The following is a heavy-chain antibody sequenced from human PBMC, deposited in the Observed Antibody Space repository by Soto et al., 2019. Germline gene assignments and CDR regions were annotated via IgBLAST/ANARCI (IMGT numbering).Heavy chain of an antibody. CDR1: GFTFSSYA. V-gene: IGHV3-23*01. Sequence: GGSLRLSCAASGFTFSSYAMSWVRQAPGKGLEWVSAISGSGGSTYYADSVKGRFTISRDNSKNTLYLQMNSLRAEDTAVYYCAKDIGSYYYYYMDVWGKGTTVTVS. CDR3: AKDIGSYYYYYMDV. CDR2: ISGSGGST. J-gene: IGHJ6*03. D-gene: IGHD1-26*01.